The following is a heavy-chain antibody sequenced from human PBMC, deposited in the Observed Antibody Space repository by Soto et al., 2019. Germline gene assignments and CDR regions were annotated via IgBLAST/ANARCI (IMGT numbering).Heavy chain of an antibody. CDR2: ISDYNGNT. V-gene: IGHV1-18*01. D-gene: IGHD3-10*01. CDR1: GYRFIDYG. Sequence: QVRLEQSGAEVKQPGASVKVSCKASGYRFIDYGITWVRQAPGQGLEWMGWISDYNGNTHYGKKFQGRVTMTTDTSTRSADMGLKGLISDDPAVYFCAREGYSSGSGTYSPPRYYGMDAWGQGTTVTVSS. CDR3: AREGYSSGSGTYSPPRYYGMDA. J-gene: IGHJ6*02.